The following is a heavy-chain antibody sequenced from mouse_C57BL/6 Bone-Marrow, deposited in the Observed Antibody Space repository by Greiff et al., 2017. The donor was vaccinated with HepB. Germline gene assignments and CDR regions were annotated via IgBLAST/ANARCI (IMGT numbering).Heavy chain of an antibody. CDR2: IYPGGGYT. CDR1: GYTFTNYW. J-gene: IGHJ4*01. Sequence: QVQLQQSGAELVRPGTSVKISCKASGYTFTNYWIGWAKQRPGHGLEWIGDIYPGGGYTNYNEKFKGKATLTANKSSSTAYMQFSSLTSEDSAIYYCARDGGYDSYYEVMDYWGQGTSVTVSS. CDR3: ARDGGYDSYYEVMDY. V-gene: IGHV1-63*01. D-gene: IGHD2-3*01.